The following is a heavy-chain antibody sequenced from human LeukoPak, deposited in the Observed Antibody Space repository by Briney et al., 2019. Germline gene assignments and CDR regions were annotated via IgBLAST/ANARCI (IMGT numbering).Heavy chain of an antibody. CDR1: GFSFTSYS. V-gene: IGHV5-51*01. CDR2: IYPSDSDT. Sequence: AESLKSSCKGSGFSFTSYSSGCVRPMPGKSLEWMGIIYPSDSDTTYSPSFQGQVTISADKSISTAYLQWSSLKASDTAIYYCARRELGILYYFDYWGQGTLVTVSS. CDR3: ARRELGILYYFDY. D-gene: IGHD7-27*01. J-gene: IGHJ4*02.